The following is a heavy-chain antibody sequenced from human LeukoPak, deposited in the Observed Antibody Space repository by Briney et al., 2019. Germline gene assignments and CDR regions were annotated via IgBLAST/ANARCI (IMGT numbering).Heavy chain of an antibody. CDR2: INSSGST. V-gene: IGHV4-59*07. CDR1: GCTITGYY. Sequence: SAPLTLSCTVSGCTITGYYLTWIRQAPGKGLEWIGCINSSGSTRYKASLKSRITILVTTSKNQSSLNLSAMPGADAAAYYCGGGKAAAGAIWFDPWGEGTVVTVSS. J-gene: IGHJ5*02. CDR3: GGGKAAAGAIWFDP. D-gene: IGHD6-13*01.